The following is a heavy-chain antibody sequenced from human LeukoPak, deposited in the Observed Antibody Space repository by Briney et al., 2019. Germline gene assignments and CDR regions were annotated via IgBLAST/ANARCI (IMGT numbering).Heavy chain of an antibody. Sequence: ASVKVSCKASGGTFNSYAISWVRQAPGKGLEWMGRIIPIFGTANYAQKFQGRVTITTDESTSTAYMELSSLRSEDTAVYYCAREYSSPLWYYYMDVWGKGTTVTVSS. CDR3: AREYSSPLWYYYMDV. CDR2: IIPIFGTA. CDR1: GGTFNSYA. V-gene: IGHV1-69*05. J-gene: IGHJ6*03. D-gene: IGHD6-13*01.